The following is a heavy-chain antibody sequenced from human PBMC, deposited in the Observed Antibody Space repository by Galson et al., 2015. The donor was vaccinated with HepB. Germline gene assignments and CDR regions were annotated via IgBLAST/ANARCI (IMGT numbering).Heavy chain of an antibody. CDR3: AVGRGDHSKGLIDY. D-gene: IGHD3-10*01. V-gene: IGHV3-23*01. J-gene: IGHJ4*02. CDR1: GFTFANCA. Sequence: SLRLSCAASGFTFANCAMSWVRQAPGKELEWVSTISGSGDSTYYLDSVKGRFTISRDNSKNTLYLQMNSLRPEDTAVYYCAVGRGDHSKGLIDYWGQGNLVTVSS. CDR2: ISGSGDST.